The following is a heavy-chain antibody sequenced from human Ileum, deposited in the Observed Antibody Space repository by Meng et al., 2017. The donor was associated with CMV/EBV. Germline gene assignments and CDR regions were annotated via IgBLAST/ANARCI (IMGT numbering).Heavy chain of an antibody. V-gene: IGHV4-30-4*08. CDR3: VRQVVAASFDY. CDR1: GGSITSVNYY. Sequence: QLHMLESGPGPAKPAQTLSLTCIDSGGSITSVNYYWSWIRQPPGRGLEWIGYIYYSGSPYYKPSLKSRVTISLDTSKNQFSLNLRSVTATDSAVYYCVRQVVAASFDYWGQGALVTVSS. CDR2: IYYSGSP. D-gene: IGHD2-15*01. J-gene: IGHJ4*02.